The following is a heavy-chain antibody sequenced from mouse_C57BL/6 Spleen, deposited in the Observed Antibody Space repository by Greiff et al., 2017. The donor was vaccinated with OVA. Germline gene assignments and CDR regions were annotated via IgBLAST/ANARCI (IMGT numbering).Heavy chain of an antibody. D-gene: IGHD2-13*01. Sequence: VQPQQSVAELVRPGASVKLSCTASGFNIQDTHMHRVKQRPEQGLEWIGRIYPANGNTKYAPKFQGKATITADTSSNTAYLQLSSLTSEDTAIYFCASGCDTYYAMDYWGQGTSVTVSS. CDR1: GFNIQDTH. J-gene: IGHJ4*01. V-gene: IGHV14-3*01. CDR2: IYPANGNT. CDR3: ASGCDTYYAMDY.